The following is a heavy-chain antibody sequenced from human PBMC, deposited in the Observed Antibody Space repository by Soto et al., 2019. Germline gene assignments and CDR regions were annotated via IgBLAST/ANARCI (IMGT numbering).Heavy chain of an antibody. CDR2: IIPIFGTA. D-gene: IGHD2-21*02. V-gene: IGHV1-69*12. CDR3: ASHCGGDCYSRSPPYYYYGMDV. CDR1: GGTFSSYA. J-gene: IGHJ6*02. Sequence: QVXLXXSGAEVKKPGSSVKVSCKASGGTFSSYAISWVRQAPGQGLEWMGGIIPIFGTADYAQKFQGRVTSTADESTSTAYMELSSLRSEDTAVYYCASHCGGDCYSRSPPYYYYGMDVWGQGTTVTVSS.